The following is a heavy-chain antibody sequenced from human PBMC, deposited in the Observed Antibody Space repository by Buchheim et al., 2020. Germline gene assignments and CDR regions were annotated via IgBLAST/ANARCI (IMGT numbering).Heavy chain of an antibody. D-gene: IGHD5-18*01. J-gene: IGHJ3*02. V-gene: IGHV3-30*03. CDR3: ATKGGYSYGDDAFDI. CDR1: GFTFSNYD. CDR2: ISYDGSNK. Sequence: QVQLVESGGGVVQPGKSLRLSCAASGFTFSNYDMHWVRQAPGKGLEWVAVISYDGSNKYYADSVKGRFTISRDNSKNTVYLQMNRLRAEDTAVYYCATKGGYSYGDDAFDIWGQGT.